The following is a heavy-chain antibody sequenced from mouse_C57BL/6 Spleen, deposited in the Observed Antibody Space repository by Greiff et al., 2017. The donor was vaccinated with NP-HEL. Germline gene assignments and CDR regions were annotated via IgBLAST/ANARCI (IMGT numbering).Heavy chain of an antibody. J-gene: IGHJ1*03. Sequence: QVQLKHSGPELVKPGASVKISCKASGYAFSSSWMNWVKQRPGKGLEWIGRIYPGDGDTNYNGKFKGKATLTADKSSSTAYMQLSSLTSEDSAVYFCARTGTEWYFDVWGTGTTVTVSS. CDR2: IYPGDGDT. D-gene: IGHD4-1*01. CDR3: ARTGTEWYFDV. CDR1: GYAFSSSW. V-gene: IGHV1-82*01.